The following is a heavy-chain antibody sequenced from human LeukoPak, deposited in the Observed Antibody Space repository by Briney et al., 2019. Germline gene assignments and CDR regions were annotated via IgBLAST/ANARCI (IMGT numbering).Heavy chain of an antibody. CDR1: GYTFTNYG. V-gene: IGHV1-18*01. J-gene: IGHJ6*03. CDR3: ARWGLVAPGTYYYYYMDV. Sequence: ASVKVPCKASGYTFTNYGVSWVRQAPGQGLEWMGWINAYNGDTHYARNLQGRLTMTTDTSTSMAFMELRSLRPDDTAVYFCARWGLVAPGTYYYYYMDVWGRGTTVTVSS. CDR2: INAYNGDT. D-gene: IGHD2-2*01.